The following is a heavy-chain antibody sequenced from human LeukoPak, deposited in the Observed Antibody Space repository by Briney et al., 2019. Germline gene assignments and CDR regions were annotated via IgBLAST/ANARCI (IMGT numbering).Heavy chain of an antibody. CDR3: AREVSWYDYFDY. CDR2: ISSSGSTI. D-gene: IGHD6-13*01. Sequence: PGGSLRLSCAASGFTFSSYEMNWVRQAPGKGPEWVSYISSSGSTIYYADSVKGRFTISRDNAKNSLYLQMNSLRAEDTAVYYCAREVSWYDYFDYWGQGTLVTVSS. V-gene: IGHV3-48*03. CDR1: GFTFSSYE. J-gene: IGHJ4*02.